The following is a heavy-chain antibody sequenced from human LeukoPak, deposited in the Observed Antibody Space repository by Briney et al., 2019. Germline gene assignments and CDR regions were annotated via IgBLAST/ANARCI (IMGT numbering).Heavy chain of an antibody. CDR1: GGTFSSYA. V-gene: IGHV1-69*04. CDR2: IIPILGTA. CDR3: ARELPPLYYYYGMDV. J-gene: IGHJ6*02. Sequence: SVKVSCKASGGTFSSYAISWVRQAPGQGLEWMGRIIPILGTANYAQKFQGRVTITADKSTSTAYMELSSLRSEDTAVYYCARELPPLYYYYGMDVWGQGTTVTVSS. D-gene: IGHD1-14*01.